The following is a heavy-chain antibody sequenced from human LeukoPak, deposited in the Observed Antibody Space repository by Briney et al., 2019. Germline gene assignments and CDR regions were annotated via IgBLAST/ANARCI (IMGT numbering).Heavy chain of an antibody. D-gene: IGHD6-13*01. CDR3: ARVRSSWPFDY. CDR1: GGSISSGGYY. Sequence: SETLSLTCTVSGGSISSGGYYWSWIRQHPGKGLEWIGYIYYSGSTYYNPSLKSRVTISVDTSKNQFSLKLSSVTAADTAVYYCARVRSSWPFDYWGQGTLVTVSS. J-gene: IGHJ4*02. V-gene: IGHV4-31*03. CDR2: IYYSGST.